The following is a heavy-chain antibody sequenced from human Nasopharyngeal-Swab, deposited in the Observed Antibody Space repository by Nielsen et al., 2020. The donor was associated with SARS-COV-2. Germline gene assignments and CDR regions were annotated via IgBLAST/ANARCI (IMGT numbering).Heavy chain of an antibody. CDR1: GGSISSSNW. CDR3: ARRRFGAAAGGFGY. Sequence: SETLSLTCAVSGGSISSSNWWSWVRQPPGKGLEWIGEIYHSGSTNYNPSLKSRVTISVDKSKNQFSLKLSSVTAADTAVYYCARRRFGAAAGGFGYWGQGTLVTVSS. V-gene: IGHV4-4*02. D-gene: IGHD6-13*01. CDR2: IYHSGST. J-gene: IGHJ4*02.